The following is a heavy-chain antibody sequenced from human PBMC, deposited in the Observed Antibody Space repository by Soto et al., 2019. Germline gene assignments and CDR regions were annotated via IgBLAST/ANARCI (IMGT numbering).Heavy chain of an antibody. CDR2: ISGSGGST. CDR3: AKDQGIVVVPAERHNDY. D-gene: IGHD2-2*01. CDR1: GFTFSSYA. V-gene: IGHV3-23*01. J-gene: IGHJ4*02. Sequence: EVQLLESGGGLVQPGGSLRLSCAASGFTFSSYAMSWVRQAPGKGLEWVSAISGSGGSTYYADSVKGRFTISRDNSKNTLYLQMNSLRAEDTAVYYCAKDQGIVVVPAERHNDYWGQGTLVTVSS.